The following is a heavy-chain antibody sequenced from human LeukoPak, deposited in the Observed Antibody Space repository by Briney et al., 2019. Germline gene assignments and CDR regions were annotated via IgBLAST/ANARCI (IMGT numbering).Heavy chain of an antibody. V-gene: IGHV1-2*02. CDR3: ARKGDYYDSRGSFLFS. CDR1: GYTFTGYY. Sequence: ASVKVSCKASGYTFTGYYIHWVRQAPGQGLEWMGWMYPNSGGTNYAQKFQGRVTMTRDTSISTAYMEVRSLRSDDTAVYFCARKGDYYDSRGSFLFSWGQGTLVTVSS. D-gene: IGHD3-22*01. J-gene: IGHJ4*02. CDR2: MYPNSGGT.